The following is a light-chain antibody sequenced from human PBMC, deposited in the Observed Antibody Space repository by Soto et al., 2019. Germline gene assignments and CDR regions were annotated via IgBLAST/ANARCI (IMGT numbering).Light chain of an antibody. J-gene: IGKJ1*01. CDR1: HSVSSN. CDR3: QQYSNWWS. V-gene: IGKV3-15*01. Sequence: EILMAQSPATLSVSRGERATLSCRASHSVSSNLAWYQQKPGQAPRLLIYGASTRATGVPARFSGSGSGTEFTLTITSLQSEDFAIYYCQQYSNWWSFGQGTKV. CDR2: GAS.